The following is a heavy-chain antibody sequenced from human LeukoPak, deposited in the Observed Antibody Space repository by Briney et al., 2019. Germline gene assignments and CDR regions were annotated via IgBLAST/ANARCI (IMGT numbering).Heavy chain of an antibody. Sequence: GGSLRLSCAASGFTFSSYAMHLVRQAPGKGLEYVSGISSNGGNTYYANSVKGRFTISRDNSKNTLYLQMGSLRAEDMAVYYCAREWGPGVAVDYWGQGTLVTVSS. CDR1: GFTFSSYA. CDR2: ISSNGGNT. J-gene: IGHJ4*02. CDR3: AREWGPGVAVDY. V-gene: IGHV3-64*01. D-gene: IGHD6-13*01.